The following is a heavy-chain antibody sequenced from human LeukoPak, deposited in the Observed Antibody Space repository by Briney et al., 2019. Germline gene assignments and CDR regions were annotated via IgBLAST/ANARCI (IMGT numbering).Heavy chain of an antibody. D-gene: IGHD3-16*01. CDR2: ISYDGSNK. V-gene: IGHV3-30*18. Sequence: PGRSLRLSCAASGFMFSNYGMQWVRQAPGKGLEWVAVISYDGSNKYYADSVKGRFTISRDNSKNTLYLQMNSLRPEDTAVYYCVKTMVTFGGIIRADAFDIWGQGTMVTVSS. J-gene: IGHJ3*02. CDR3: VKTMVTFGGIIRADAFDI. CDR1: GFMFSNYG.